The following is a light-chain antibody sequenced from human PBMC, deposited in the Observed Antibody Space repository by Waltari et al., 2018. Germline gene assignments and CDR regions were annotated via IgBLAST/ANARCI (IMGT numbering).Light chain of an antibody. CDR1: QGISSY. CDR2: AAS. Sequence: IQLTQSPSFLSASVGDRVTITCRASQGISSYLAWYQQKPKKAPKVLIHAASSLQSGVPSRFSGSGSGTEFTLTISSLQPEDSATYYCQQLKTYPLTFGGGTKVEIK. CDR3: QQLKTYPLT. V-gene: IGKV1-9*01. J-gene: IGKJ4*01.